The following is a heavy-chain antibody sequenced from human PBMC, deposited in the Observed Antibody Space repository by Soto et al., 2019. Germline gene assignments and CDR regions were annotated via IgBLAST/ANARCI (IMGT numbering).Heavy chain of an antibody. Sequence: EVQLLESGGGLVQPGGSLRLSCEVSKFTFHSHAMSWVRQAPGKGLEWVSSISPGGTSTFYADSVRGRYIISRDNSKSTLYLQMDSLRVDDTAVYFCAKTVLEQDVNPRWFDPWGQGALVTVSS. CDR3: AKTVLEQDVNPRWFDP. CDR1: KFTFHSHA. D-gene: IGHD1-1*01. J-gene: IGHJ5*02. V-gene: IGHV3-23*01. CDR2: ISPGGTST.